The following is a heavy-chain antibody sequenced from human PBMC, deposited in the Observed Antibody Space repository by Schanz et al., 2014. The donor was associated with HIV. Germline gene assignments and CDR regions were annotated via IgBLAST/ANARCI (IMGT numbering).Heavy chain of an antibody. CDR2: INPNSGGT. V-gene: IGHV1-2*02. D-gene: IGHD3-22*01. Sequence: QVQLVQSGAELKKPGASVKVSCKASGYTFTSYYIHWVRQAPGQGLEWMGWINPNSGGTNLAQKFEVRVTIAIDRSIPTASMELSRLNSDATAMYFCARLHYYYDRSGFSFDCWGQGTLVTVSS. CDR1: GYTFTSYY. CDR3: ARLHYYYDRSGFSFDC. J-gene: IGHJ4*02.